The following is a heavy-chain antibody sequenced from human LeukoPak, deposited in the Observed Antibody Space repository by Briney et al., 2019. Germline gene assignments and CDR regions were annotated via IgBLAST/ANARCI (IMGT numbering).Heavy chain of an antibody. D-gene: IGHD2-2*02. V-gene: IGHV1-2*02. CDR3: ARGRGPAAINY. CDR1: GYTFTGYY. CDR2: INPNSGGT. Sequence: ASVKVSCKASGYTFTGYYMHWVRQAPGQGLEWMGWINPNSGGTYYAQKFQGRVTMTRDTSISTAYMELSRLRSDDTAVYYCARGRGPAAINYWGQGTLVTVSS. J-gene: IGHJ4*02.